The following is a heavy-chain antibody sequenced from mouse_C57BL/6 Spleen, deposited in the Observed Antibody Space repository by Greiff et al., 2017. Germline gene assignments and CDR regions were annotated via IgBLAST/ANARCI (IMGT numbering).Heavy chain of an antibody. CDR3: ASGGYDYDRDFAY. J-gene: IGHJ3*01. Sequence: QVQLQQSGPELVKPGASVKISCKASGYAFSSSWMNWVKQRPGKGLEWIGRIYPGDGDTNYNGKFKGKATLTADKSSSTAYMQLSSLTSEDSAVXFCASGGYDYDRDFAYWGQGTLVTVSA. CDR1: GYAFSSSW. V-gene: IGHV1-82*01. CDR2: IYPGDGDT. D-gene: IGHD2-4*01.